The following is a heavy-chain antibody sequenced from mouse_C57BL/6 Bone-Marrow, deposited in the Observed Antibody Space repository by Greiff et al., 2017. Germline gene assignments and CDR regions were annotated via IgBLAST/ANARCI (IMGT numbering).Heavy chain of an antibody. CDR2: IDPSASYT. CDR3: EREMIATVWGY. V-gene: IGHV1-59*01. Sequence: QVQLQQPGAELVRPGTSVKLSCKASGYTFTSYWMHWVKQRPGQGLEWIGVIDPSASYTNYNQKFKGKATLTVDTSSSTAYMQLSSLTSAASAVYYGEREMIATVWGYWGQGTTLTVSS. J-gene: IGHJ2*01. CDR1: GYTFTSYW. D-gene: IGHD1-1*01.